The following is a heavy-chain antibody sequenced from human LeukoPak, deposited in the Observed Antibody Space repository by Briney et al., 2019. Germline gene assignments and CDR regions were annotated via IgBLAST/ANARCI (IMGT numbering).Heavy chain of an antibody. CDR2: IIPIFGTA. V-gene: IGHV1-69*05. CDR1: GGTFSSYA. D-gene: IGHD2-15*01. Sequence: SVKVSCKASGGTFSSYAISWVRQAPGQGREWMGGIIPIFGTANYAQKFQGRVTITTDESTSTAYMELSSLRSEDTAVYYCASWADCSGGSCSDRGFDYWGQGTLVTVSS. J-gene: IGHJ4*02. CDR3: ASWADCSGGSCSDRGFDY.